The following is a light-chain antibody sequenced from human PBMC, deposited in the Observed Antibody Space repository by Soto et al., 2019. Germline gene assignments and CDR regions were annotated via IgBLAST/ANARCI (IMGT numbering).Light chain of an antibody. J-gene: IGKJ1*01. CDR1: LSVGSS. V-gene: IGKV3-15*01. CDR3: QHYNKWRM. Sequence: EIVMTQSPATLSVSPGESATLSCRASLSVGSSLAWFQQKPGQAPRLIIHAASTRATGIPARFSGSGFETVFTLTISSLQSEDFAVYYWQHYNKWRMFGQGTKVEIK. CDR2: AAS.